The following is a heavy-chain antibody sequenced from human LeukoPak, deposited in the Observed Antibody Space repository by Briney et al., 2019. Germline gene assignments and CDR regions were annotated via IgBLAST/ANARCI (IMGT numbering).Heavy chain of an antibody. J-gene: IGHJ4*02. CDR3: AKDSYYDSSGYDPLEY. Sequence: GSLRLSCAASGFTFSNYAMSWVRQAPGKGLEWVSVISGSGGSTHYADSVKGRFTISRDNSKNTLYLQMNSLRAEDTAVYYCAKDSYYDSSGYDPLEYWGQGTLVTVSS. V-gene: IGHV3-23*01. CDR2: ISGSGGST. CDR1: GFTFSNYA. D-gene: IGHD3-22*01.